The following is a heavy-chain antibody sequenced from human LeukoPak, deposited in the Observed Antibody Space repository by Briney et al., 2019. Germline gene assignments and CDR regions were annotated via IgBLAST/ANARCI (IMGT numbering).Heavy chain of an antibody. Sequence: GGSLRLGCAASGFTVSSNDMSWVRQAPGRGLEWVALIDSTSSTYPAASVKGRSTISRANSKNTMYLQMNSLRAEDTAVYYCARDYSSGSYYTDYWGQGNLVTVSS. J-gene: IGHJ4*02. D-gene: IGHD3-10*01. CDR1: GFTVSSND. CDR3: ARDYSSGSYYTDY. CDR2: IDSTSST. V-gene: IGHV3-53*01.